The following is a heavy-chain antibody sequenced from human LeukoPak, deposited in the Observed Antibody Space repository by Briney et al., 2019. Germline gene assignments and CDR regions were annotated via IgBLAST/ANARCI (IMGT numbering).Heavy chain of an antibody. V-gene: IGHV3-30-3*01. J-gene: IGHJ4*02. CDR2: ISYDGSNK. D-gene: IGHD3-10*01. CDR3: AGGRDYYGSGSPHFDY. Sequence: GGSLRLSCAASGFTFSSYAMHWVRQAPGKGLEWVAVISYDGSNKYYADSVKGRFTISRDNSKNTLYLQMNSLRAEDTAVYYCAGGRDYYGSGSPHFDYWGQGTLVTVSS. CDR1: GFTFSSYA.